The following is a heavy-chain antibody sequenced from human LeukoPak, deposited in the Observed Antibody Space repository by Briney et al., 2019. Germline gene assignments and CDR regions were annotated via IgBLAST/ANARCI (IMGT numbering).Heavy chain of an antibody. CDR3: ARDRLLYCSGGSCYGYYFDY. D-gene: IGHD2-15*01. V-gene: IGHV3-7*03. J-gene: IGHJ4*02. CDR1: GFTFSSYW. Sequence: GGSLRLSCAASGFTFSSYWMSWVRQAPGKGLEWVDNIKQDGSEKYYVDSVKGRFTISRDNAKNSLYLQMNSLRAEDTAVYYCARDRLLYCSGGSCYGYYFDYWGQGTLVTVSS. CDR2: IKQDGSEK.